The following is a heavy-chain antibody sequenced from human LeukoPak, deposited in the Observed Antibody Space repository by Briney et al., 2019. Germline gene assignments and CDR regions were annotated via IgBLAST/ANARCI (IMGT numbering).Heavy chain of an antibody. CDR3: AKAAQPGYYYYMDV. CDR2: ISGSGGST. J-gene: IGHJ6*03. Sequence: GGSLRLSCAASGFTFSSYGMSWVRQAPGKGLEWVSAISGSGGSTYYADSVKGRFTISRDNSKNTLYLQMNSLRAEDTAVYYCAKAAQPGYYYYMDVWGKGTTVTISS. V-gene: IGHV3-23*01. CDR1: GFTFSSYG. D-gene: IGHD1-14*01.